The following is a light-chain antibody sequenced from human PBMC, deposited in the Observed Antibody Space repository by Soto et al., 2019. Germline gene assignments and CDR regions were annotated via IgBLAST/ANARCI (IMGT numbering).Light chain of an antibody. Sequence: QSALTQPASVSGSPGQSITISCTGTSIDVGGYNYVSWYQHHPGKAPKLIIYEVSNRPSGVSNRFSGSKSGNTASLTISGLQAEDEADYYCRSYTSSITWVFGGGTKLTVL. CDR1: SIDVGGYNY. V-gene: IGLV2-14*01. J-gene: IGLJ3*02. CDR2: EVS. CDR3: RSYTSSITWV.